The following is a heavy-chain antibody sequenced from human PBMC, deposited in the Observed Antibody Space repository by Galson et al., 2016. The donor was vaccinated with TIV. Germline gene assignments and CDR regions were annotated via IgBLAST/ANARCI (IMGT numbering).Heavy chain of an antibody. CDR2: IIPLFRTT. D-gene: IGHD1-26*01. CDR1: GGTFSSYV. Sequence: SVKVSCKASGGTFSSYVFNWVRLAPGQGLEWMGGIIPLFRTTKYAQKFQGRVTITADESPNTAYMELNSLRSGDTAVYYCASNRNIAFATYHYYYGRDVWGQGTTATVTS. J-gene: IGHJ6*02. CDR3: ASNRNIAFATYHYYYGRDV. V-gene: IGHV1-69*13.